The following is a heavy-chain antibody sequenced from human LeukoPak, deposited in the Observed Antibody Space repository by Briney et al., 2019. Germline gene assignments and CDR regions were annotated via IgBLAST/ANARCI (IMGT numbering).Heavy chain of an antibody. CDR2: ISGSGGGT. CDR3: AKGGGYYGDDLNNWFDP. Sequence: GGSLRLSCAASGFTFSNYAMSWVRQAPGKGLEWVSTISGSGGGTYYADSVKGRFTISRDNSKNTLYLQMNSLGAEDTALYYCAKGGGYYGDDLNNWFDPWGQGTLVTVSS. J-gene: IGHJ5*02. D-gene: IGHD4-17*01. V-gene: IGHV3-23*01. CDR1: GFTFSNYA.